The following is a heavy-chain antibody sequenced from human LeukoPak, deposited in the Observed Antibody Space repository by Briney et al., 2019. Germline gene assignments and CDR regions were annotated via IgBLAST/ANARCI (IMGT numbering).Heavy chain of an antibody. D-gene: IGHD2-21*02. Sequence: PSETVSLTCAVSGGSISSGGYSWSWIRQPPGKGLEWIGYIYHSGSTYYNPSLKSRVTISVDRSKNQFSLKLSSVTAADTAVYYCARASWEVVTAEDAFDIWGQGTMVTVSS. CDR2: IYHSGST. CDR3: ARASWEVVTAEDAFDI. J-gene: IGHJ3*02. V-gene: IGHV4-30-2*01. CDR1: GGSISSGGYS.